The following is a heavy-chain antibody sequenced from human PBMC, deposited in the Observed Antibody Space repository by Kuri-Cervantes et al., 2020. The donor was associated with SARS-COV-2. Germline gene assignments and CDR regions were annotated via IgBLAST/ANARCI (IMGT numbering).Heavy chain of an antibody. V-gene: IGHV1-18*01. CDR2: ISAYNGNT. CDR3: ARDRGIAAQMDV. Sequence: ASVKVSCKASGGTFSSYAISWVRQAPGQGLEWMGWISAYNGNTNYAQKLQGRVTMTTDTSTSTAYMELRSLRSDDTAVYYCARDRGIAAQMDVWGQGTTVTVSS. J-gene: IGHJ6*02. CDR1: GGTFSSYA. D-gene: IGHD6-13*01.